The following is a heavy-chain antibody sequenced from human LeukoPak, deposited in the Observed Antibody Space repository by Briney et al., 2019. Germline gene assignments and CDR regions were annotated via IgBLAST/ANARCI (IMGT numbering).Heavy chain of an antibody. CDR1: GFTFSTYT. V-gene: IGHV3-21*01. D-gene: IGHD3-10*02. J-gene: IGHJ6*04. CDR2: ISSSSSYT. Sequence: KTGGSLRLSCAASGFTFSTYTMNWVRQAPGKGLEWVSSISSSSSYTYYADSVKGRFTISRDNAKNSLYLQMNSLRAEDTAVYYCAELGITMIGGVWGKGTTVIISS. CDR3: AELGITMIGGV.